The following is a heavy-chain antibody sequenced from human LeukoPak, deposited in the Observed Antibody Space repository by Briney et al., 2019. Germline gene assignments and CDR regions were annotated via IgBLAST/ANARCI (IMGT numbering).Heavy chain of an antibody. V-gene: IGHV4-34*01. CDR2: INHSGST. Sequence: SETLSLTCAVYGGSFSGYYWSWIRQPPGKGLEWIGEINHSGSTNYNPSLTSRVTISVDTSKNQFSLKLSSVTAADTAVYYYARAGHTRHFDLWGRGTLVTASS. CDR1: GGSFSGYY. CDR3: ARAGHTRHFDL. D-gene: IGHD1-1*01. J-gene: IGHJ2*01.